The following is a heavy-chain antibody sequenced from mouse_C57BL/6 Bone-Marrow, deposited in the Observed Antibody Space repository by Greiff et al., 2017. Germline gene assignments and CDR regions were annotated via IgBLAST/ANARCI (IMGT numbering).Heavy chain of an antibody. CDR3: ARGGYFDY. CDR2: INPGSGGT. V-gene: IGHV1-54*01. Sequence: VQLQQSGAELVRPGTSVKVSCKASGYAFTNYLIEWVKQRPGQGLEWIGVINPGSGGTNYNEKFKGKATLTADKSSSTAYLQLSGLASEDSAVYFCARGGYFDYWGRGTTLTVSS. CDR1: GYAFTNYL. J-gene: IGHJ2*01.